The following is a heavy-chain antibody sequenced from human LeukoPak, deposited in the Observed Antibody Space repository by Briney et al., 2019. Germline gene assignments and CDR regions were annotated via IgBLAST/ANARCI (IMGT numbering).Heavy chain of an antibody. D-gene: IGHD4-17*01. CDR2: ISKDGSIT. J-gene: IGHJ4*02. V-gene: IGHV3-30*04. CDR3: ARESYGDFYFDY. Sequence: GGSPRLSCAASRFTFSSYSMHWVRQAPGKGLEWVALISKDGSITFYADSVKGRFTISRDNSKNTLYLQINSLRTEDTSVYFCARESYGDFYFDYWGQGTLVTVSS. CDR1: RFTFSSYS.